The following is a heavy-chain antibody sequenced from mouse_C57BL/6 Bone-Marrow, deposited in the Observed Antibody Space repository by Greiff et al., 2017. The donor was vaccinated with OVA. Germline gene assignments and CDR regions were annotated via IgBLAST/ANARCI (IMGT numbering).Heavy chain of an antibody. CDR2: IHPNSGST. CDR3: ARWGSSSLYFDY. V-gene: IGHV1-64*01. J-gene: IGHJ2*01. CDR1: GYTFTSYW. D-gene: IGHD1-1*01. Sequence: QVQLKQPGAELVKPGASVKLSCKASGYTFTSYWMHWVKQRPGQGLEWIGMIHPNSGSTNYNEKFKSKATLTVDKSSSTAYMQLSSLTSEDSAVYYCARWGSSSLYFDYWGQGTTLTVSS.